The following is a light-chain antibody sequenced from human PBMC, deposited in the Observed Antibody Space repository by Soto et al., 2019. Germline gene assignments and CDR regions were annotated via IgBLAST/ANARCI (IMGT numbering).Light chain of an antibody. J-gene: IGLJ3*02. CDR1: SSNIGSTN. CDR2: NNN. CDR3: AAWDDSLNEVV. Sequence: QSVLTQPPSASGTPGQRVTIACSGSSSNIGSTNVKWYQQLPGTAPKLLIYNNNQRPSGVPYRFSGSKSGTSASLAISWRQSEDEADYYCAAWDDSLNEVVFGGGTKVTVL. V-gene: IGLV1-44*01.